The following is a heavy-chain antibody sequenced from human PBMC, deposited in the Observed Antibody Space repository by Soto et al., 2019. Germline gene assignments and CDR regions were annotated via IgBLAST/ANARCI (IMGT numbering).Heavy chain of an antibody. CDR3: ARESGSSSWYDY. V-gene: IGHV3-21*01. D-gene: IGHD6-13*01. Sequence: EVQLVESGGGLVKPGGSLRLSCAASGFTFSSYSMNWVRQAPGKGLEWVSSISSSSSYIYYADSVKGRFTISRDNAKNSLYPEMNSLRAEDTAVYYCARESGSSSWYDYWGQGTLVTVSS. CDR2: ISSSSSYI. J-gene: IGHJ4*02. CDR1: GFTFSSYS.